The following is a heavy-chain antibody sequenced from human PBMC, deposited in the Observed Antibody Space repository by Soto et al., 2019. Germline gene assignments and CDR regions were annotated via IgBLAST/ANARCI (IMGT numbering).Heavy chain of an antibody. CDR3: ARDPYDSSGYFYGMDV. CDR1: GGYISSYY. D-gene: IGHD3-22*01. V-gene: IGHV4-59*01. CDR2: IYYSGST. J-gene: IGHJ6*02. Sequence: SETLSLTCTVSGGYISSYYWRWIRQPPGKGLEWIGYIYYSGSTNYNPSLKSRVTISVDTSKNQFSLKLSSVTAADTAVYYCARDPYDSSGYFYGMDVWGQGTTVTVSS.